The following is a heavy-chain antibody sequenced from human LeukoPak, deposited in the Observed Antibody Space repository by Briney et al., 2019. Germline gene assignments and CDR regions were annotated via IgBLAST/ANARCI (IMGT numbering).Heavy chain of an antibody. D-gene: IGHD3-22*01. J-gene: IGHJ5*02. V-gene: IGHV6-1*01. CDR2: TYYRSKWYN. CDR3: AREAMIVVVTAPNWFDP. Sequence: SQTLSLTCAISGDSVSSNSAAWNWIRQSPSRGLEWLGRTYYRSKWYNDYAVSVKSRITINPDTSKNQFSLQLNSVTPEDTAVYYCAREAMIVVVTAPNWFDPWDQGTLVTVSS. CDR1: GDSVSSNSAA.